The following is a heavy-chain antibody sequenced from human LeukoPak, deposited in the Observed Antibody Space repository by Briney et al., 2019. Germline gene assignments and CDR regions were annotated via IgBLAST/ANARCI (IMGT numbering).Heavy chain of an antibody. J-gene: IGHJ4*02. CDR2: IYYSGST. V-gene: IGHV4-39*07. D-gene: IGHD4-17*01. CDR1: GDSISSSSYY. CDR3: ARSGDYGDYHGIDY. Sequence: PSETLSLTCTVSGDSISSSSYYWGWIRQPPGKGLEWIGNIYYSGSTYYNPSLKSRVTISVDTSKNQFSLKLSSVTAADTAVYYCARSGDYGDYHGIDYWGQGTLVTVSS.